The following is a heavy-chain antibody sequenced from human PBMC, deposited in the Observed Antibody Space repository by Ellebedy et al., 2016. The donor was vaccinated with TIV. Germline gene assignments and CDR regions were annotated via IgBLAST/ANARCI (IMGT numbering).Heavy chain of an antibody. D-gene: IGHD3-22*01. CDR3: ARERRGYYAEY. CDR1: GFTFSSYA. CDR2: ISYDGSAQ. J-gene: IGHJ4*02. Sequence: PGGSLRLSCAASGFTFSSYAMHWVRQAPGKGLEWVALISYDGSAQYYADSVKGRFTISRDSSKNTLYLQMNSLRAEDTAVYHCARERRGYYAEYWGQGTLVTVSS. V-gene: IGHV3-30-3*01.